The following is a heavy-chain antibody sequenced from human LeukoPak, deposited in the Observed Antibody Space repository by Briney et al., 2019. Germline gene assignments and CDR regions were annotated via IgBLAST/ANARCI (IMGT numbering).Heavy chain of an antibody. CDR1: GFTFSSYS. D-gene: IGHD7-27*01. J-gene: IGHJ4*02. CDR2: INTRSSYI. V-gene: IGHV3-21*01. Sequence: PGGSLRLSCAVSGFTFSSYSMNWVRQAPGKGLEWVSSINTRSSYIFYADSVKGRFTISRDNAKNSLYLQMNSLRAEDTALYYCARDGDRYYFDYWGQGALVTVSS. CDR3: ARDGDRYYFDY.